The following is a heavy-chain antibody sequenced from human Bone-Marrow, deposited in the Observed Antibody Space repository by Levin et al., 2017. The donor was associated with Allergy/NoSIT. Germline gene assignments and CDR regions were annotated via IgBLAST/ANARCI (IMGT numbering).Heavy chain of an antibody. V-gene: IGHV3-21*01. CDR2: ISNSLTDI. CDR1: GFTVSRYT. CDR3: ARVSIMATSTPLDC. Sequence: GESLKISCAASGFTVSRYTMNWVRQAPGKGLEWVSSISNSLTDIYYADSLKGRFTISRDDAKNSLYLQMNSLRAEDTTTYYCARVSIMATSTPLDCWGQGTLVTVSS. D-gene: IGHD5-12*01. J-gene: IGHJ4*02.